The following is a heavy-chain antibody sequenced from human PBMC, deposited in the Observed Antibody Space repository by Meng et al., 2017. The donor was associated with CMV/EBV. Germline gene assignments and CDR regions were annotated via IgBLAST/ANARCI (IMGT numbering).Heavy chain of an antibody. D-gene: IGHD1-14*01. Sequence: QVHLQEAGPGLVKPSQTLSLPCTVSGGSISSGDYYWSWIRQPPGKGLEWIGYIYYSGSTYYNPSLKSRVTISVDTSKNQFSLKLSSVTAADTAVYYCARVTSRVAGAFDYWGQGTLVTVSS. J-gene: IGHJ4*02. CDR2: IYYSGST. V-gene: IGHV4-30-4*08. CDR3: ARVTSRVAGAFDY. CDR1: GGSISSGDYY.